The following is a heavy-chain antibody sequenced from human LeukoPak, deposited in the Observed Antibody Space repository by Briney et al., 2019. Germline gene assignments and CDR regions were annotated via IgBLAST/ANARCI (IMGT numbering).Heavy chain of an antibody. CDR3: ARVGSNDAFDI. CDR1: GFTFSSYT. D-gene: IGHD3-10*01. V-gene: IGHV3-48*01. CDR2: ISTSSSTI. Sequence: GGSLRLSCAASGFTFSSYTMNWVRQAPGKGLEWVSYISTSSSTIYYADSVKGRFTISRDKAKNSLYLQMNSLRADDTAVYYCARVGSNDAFDIWGQGTMVTVSS. J-gene: IGHJ3*02.